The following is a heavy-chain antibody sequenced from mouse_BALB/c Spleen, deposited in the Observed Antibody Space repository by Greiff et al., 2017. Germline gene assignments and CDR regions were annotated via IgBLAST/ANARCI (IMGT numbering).Heavy chain of an antibody. CDR2: IWGDGST. CDR1: GFSLTGYG. V-gene: IGHV2-6-7*01. Sequence: VKLQQSGPGLVAPSQSLSITCTVSGFSLTGYGVNWVRQPPGKGLEWLGMIWGDGSTDYNSALKSRLSISKDNSKSQVFLKMNSLQTDDTARYYCAREGMSYGIPFAYWGQGTLVTVAA. D-gene: IGHD2-10*02. CDR3: AREGMSYGIPFAY. J-gene: IGHJ3*01.